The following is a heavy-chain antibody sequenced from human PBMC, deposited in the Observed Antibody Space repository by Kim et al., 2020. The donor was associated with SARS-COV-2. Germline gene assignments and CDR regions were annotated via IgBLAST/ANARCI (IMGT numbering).Heavy chain of an antibody. CDR3: AKDHPSSGWPTFDS. J-gene: IGHJ4*02. V-gene: IGHV3-23*05. Sequence: GGSLRLSCAASGFTFSRRAMSWVRQVPGKGLEWIASVNNNNNPYYAESVKGRFTVSRDITKDTLYLQMNSLRADDTALYYCAKDHPSSGWPTFDSWGQGTLVAVSS. D-gene: IGHD6-19*01. CDR1: GFTFSRRA. CDR2: VNNNNNP.